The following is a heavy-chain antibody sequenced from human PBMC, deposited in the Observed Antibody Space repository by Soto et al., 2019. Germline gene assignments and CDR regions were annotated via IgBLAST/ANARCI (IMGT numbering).Heavy chain of an antibody. CDR1: GFTFSSYA. CDR2: ISGSGGST. V-gene: IGHV3-23*01. CDR3: AKDLGIVVVVAAPGRYYGMDV. J-gene: IGHJ6*02. D-gene: IGHD2-15*01. Sequence: LRLSCAASGFTFSSYAMSWVRQAPGKGLEWVSAISGSGGSTYYADSVKGRFTISRDNSKNTLYLQMNSLRAEDTAVYYCAKDLGIVVVVAAPGRYYGMDVWGQGTTVT.